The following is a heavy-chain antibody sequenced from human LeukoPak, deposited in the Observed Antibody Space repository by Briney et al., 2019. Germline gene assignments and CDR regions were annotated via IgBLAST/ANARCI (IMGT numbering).Heavy chain of an antibody. D-gene: IGHD3-10*01. Sequence: PSETLSLTCTVSGGSISSGGYYWSWIRQHPGKGLEWIGYIYYSGSTYYNPSLKSRVTISVDTSKNQFSLKLSSVTAADTAVYYCARDNFHYGSGAASYGMDVWGQGTTVTVSS. CDR1: GGSISSGGYY. J-gene: IGHJ6*02. V-gene: IGHV4-31*03. CDR2: IYYSGST. CDR3: ARDNFHYGSGAASYGMDV.